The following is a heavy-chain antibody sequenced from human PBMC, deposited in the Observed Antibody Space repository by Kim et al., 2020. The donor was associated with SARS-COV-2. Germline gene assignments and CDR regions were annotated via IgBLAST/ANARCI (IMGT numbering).Heavy chain of an antibody. CDR1: GFTFSSYS. D-gene: IGHD5-18*01. Sequence: GGSLRLSCAASGFTFSSYSMNWVRQAPGKGLEWVSSISSSSSYIYYADSVKGRFTISRDNAKNSLYLQMNSLGAEDTAVYYCARDLGRPSMDTAMVNLSWGQGTLVTVSS. J-gene: IGHJ4*02. CDR3: ARDLGRPSMDTAMVNLS. CDR2: ISSSSSYI. V-gene: IGHV3-21*01.